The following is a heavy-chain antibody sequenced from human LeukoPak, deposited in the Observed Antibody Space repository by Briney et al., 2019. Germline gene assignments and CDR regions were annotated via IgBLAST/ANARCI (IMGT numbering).Heavy chain of an antibody. CDR1: GFTFSSYG. D-gene: IGHD1-26*01. Sequence: GGSLRLSCAASGFTFSSYGMHWVRQAPGKGLGWVAVIWYDGSNKYYADSVKGRFTISRDNSKNTLYLQMNSLRAEDTAVYYCARGGSYSVAPFDYWGQGTLVTVSS. V-gene: IGHV3-33*01. J-gene: IGHJ4*02. CDR2: IWYDGSNK. CDR3: ARGGSYSVAPFDY.